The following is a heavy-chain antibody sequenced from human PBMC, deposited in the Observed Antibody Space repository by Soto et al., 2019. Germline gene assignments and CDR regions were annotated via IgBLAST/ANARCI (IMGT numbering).Heavy chain of an antibody. D-gene: IGHD6-19*01. J-gene: IGHJ4*02. V-gene: IGHV3-9*01. CDR3: SRVSNIAVAGYDY. CDR1: GFSFDDYA. CDR2: ITYNSDAM. Sequence: SLRLSCTGSGFSFDDYAMHWVLQVPGKGLGWLAGITYNSDAMGYSDSVTGRFSISRDNSKKTLYMQMNRLRAEDTAVYYCSRVSNIAVAGYDYWGQGPLVTVSS.